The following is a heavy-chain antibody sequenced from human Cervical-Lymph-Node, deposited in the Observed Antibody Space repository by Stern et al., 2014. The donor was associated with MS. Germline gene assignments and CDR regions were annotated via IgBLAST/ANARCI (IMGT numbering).Heavy chain of an antibody. CDR3: ARNSGLFDY. V-gene: IGHV3-21*01. CDR1: GFTFSSYS. J-gene: IGHJ4*02. Sequence: EVQLVESGGDLVKPGGSLRLSWAASGFTFSSYSMNWVRQAPGKGLDCCSSISSSTNYIHYADSVKGRFTISRDNAKNSLFLQMNSLRAEDTAVYYCARNSGLFDYWGQGTLVTVSS. D-gene: IGHD3-10*01. CDR2: ISSSTNYI.